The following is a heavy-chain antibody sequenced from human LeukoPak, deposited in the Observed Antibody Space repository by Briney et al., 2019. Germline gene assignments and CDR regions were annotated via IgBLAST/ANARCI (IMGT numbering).Heavy chain of an antibody. D-gene: IGHD6-19*01. CDR3: AREATWGQWYFDH. Sequence: VGSLRLSCVASGFSFSNHGMNWVRQAPGKGLEWVSVVASDGGAKFYADSVKGRFTLSRDNSKNMFFLQMNFLTVEDTAIYYCAREATWGQWYFDHWGQGTPVTVSS. CDR2: VASDGGAK. V-gene: IGHV3-30*03. J-gene: IGHJ4*02. CDR1: GFSFSNHG.